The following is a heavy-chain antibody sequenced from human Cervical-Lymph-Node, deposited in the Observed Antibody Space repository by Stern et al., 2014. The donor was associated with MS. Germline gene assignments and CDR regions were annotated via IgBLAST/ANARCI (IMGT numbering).Heavy chain of an antibody. CDR3: AIMGTNGIDV. CDR2: IRGYNGNT. V-gene: IGHV1-18*01. Sequence: VQLVESGTEVKKPGASVKVSCKASGDTFGTYGVNWVRQAPGQRLEWLGVIRGYNGNTNQAQRLQGRVTLTTDTSTTTAYMELRSLRSDDTAVYYCAIMGTNGIDVWGQGTTVTVSS. J-gene: IGHJ6*02. CDR1: GDTFGTYG. D-gene: IGHD5-18*01.